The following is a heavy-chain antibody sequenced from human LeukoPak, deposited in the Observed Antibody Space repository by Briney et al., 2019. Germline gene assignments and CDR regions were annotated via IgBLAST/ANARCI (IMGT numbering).Heavy chain of an antibody. V-gene: IGHV3-48*04. J-gene: IGHJ6*02. CDR1: GFTFSSYS. CDR3: ARETTPVTRYYYYGMDV. CDR2: FSSSSSTI. D-gene: IGHD4-23*01. Sequence: GGSLRLSCAASGFTFSSYSMNWVRQAQGKGLEWVSYFSSSSSTIYYADSVKGRFTISRDNAKNSLYLQMNSLRAEDTAVYYCARETTPVTRYYYYGMDVWGQGTTVTVSS.